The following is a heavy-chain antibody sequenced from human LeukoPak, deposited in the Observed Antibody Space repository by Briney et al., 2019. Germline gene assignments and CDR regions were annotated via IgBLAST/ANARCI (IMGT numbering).Heavy chain of an antibody. Sequence: ASVKVSCKASGYTFTSYDISWVRQAPGQGLEWMGWISAYNGNTNYAQTLQGRVTMTTDTSTSTAYMELRSLRSDDTAVYYCARRGYCSGGSCYSNAFDIWGQGTMVTVSS. CDR1: GYTFTSYD. J-gene: IGHJ3*02. D-gene: IGHD2-15*01. CDR2: ISAYNGNT. CDR3: ARRGYCSGGSCYSNAFDI. V-gene: IGHV1-18*01.